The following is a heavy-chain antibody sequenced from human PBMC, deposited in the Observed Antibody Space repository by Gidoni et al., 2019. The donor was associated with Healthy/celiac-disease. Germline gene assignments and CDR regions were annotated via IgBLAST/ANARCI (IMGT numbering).Heavy chain of an antibody. Sequence: QVQLVQSGAEVKKPGAAVKVSRKASGSTFTGYYMHWVRQAPGQGIEWMGWINPNSGGTNYAQKLQGWVTMTRDTSISTAYMELSRLRSDDTALYYCARTTPDYGDYEFDYWGQGTRVTVSS. J-gene: IGHJ4*02. CDR2: INPNSGGT. D-gene: IGHD4-17*01. V-gene: IGHV1-2*04. CDR1: GSTFTGYY. CDR3: ARTTPDYGDYEFDY.